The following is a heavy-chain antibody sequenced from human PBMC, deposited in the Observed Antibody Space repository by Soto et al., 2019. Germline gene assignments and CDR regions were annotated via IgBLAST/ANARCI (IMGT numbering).Heavy chain of an antibody. CDR3: AKSGGWYSAIDY. Sequence: ASLKVSCKASGYTFTSYDITWVRQAPRQGPEWMGWISAYNGNTNYAQKLQGRVTMTTDTSTSTAYMELRSLRSDDTALYYCAKSGGWYSAIDYWGQGTLVTVSS. J-gene: IGHJ4*02. CDR2: ISAYNGNT. D-gene: IGHD6-19*01. CDR1: GYTFTSYD. V-gene: IGHV1-18*01.